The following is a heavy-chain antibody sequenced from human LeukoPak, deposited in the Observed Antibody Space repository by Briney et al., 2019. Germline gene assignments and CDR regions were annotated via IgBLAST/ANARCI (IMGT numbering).Heavy chain of an antibody. D-gene: IGHD2-15*01. Sequence: SETLSLTCTVSGGSISSGGYYWSWIRQHPGKGLEWIGYIYYSGSTYYNPSLKSRVTISVDTSKNQFSLKLSSVTAADTAVYYCASAVADLEALTYYFDYWGQGTLVTVSS. CDR3: ASAVADLEALTYYFDY. V-gene: IGHV4-31*03. J-gene: IGHJ4*02. CDR1: GGSISSGGYY. CDR2: IYYSGST.